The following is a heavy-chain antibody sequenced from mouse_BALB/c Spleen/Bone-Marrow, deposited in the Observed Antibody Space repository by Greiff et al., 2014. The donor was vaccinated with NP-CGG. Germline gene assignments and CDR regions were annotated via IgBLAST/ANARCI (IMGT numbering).Heavy chain of an antibody. V-gene: IGHV14-3*02. Sequence: VHVKQSGAELVKPGASVKLSCTASGFNIKDTYMHWVKQRPEQGLEWIGRIDPANSNTKYDPKFQGKATITADTSSNTAYLQLSSLTSEDTAVYFGARAYYGNYPYAMDYWGQGTSVTVSS. CDR3: ARAYYGNYPYAMDY. CDR2: IDPANSNT. CDR1: GFNIKDTY. D-gene: IGHD2-10*01. J-gene: IGHJ4*01.